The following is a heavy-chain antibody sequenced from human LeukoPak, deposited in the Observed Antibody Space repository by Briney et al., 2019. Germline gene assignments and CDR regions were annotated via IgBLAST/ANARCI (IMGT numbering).Heavy chain of an antibody. J-gene: IGHJ4*02. CDR1: GYTFTSYY. Sequence: ASVRVSCKASGYTFTSYYMHWVRQAPGQGLEWMGIINPSGGSTSYAQKFQGRVTMTRDTSTSTVYMELSSLRSEDTAVYYCARDPPDYYDSSGPFDYWGQGTLVTVSS. V-gene: IGHV1-46*01. CDR2: INPSGGST. D-gene: IGHD3-22*01. CDR3: ARDPPDYYDSSGPFDY.